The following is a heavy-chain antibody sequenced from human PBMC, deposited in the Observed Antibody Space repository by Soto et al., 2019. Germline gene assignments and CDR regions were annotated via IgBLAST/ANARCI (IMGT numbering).Heavy chain of an antibody. CDR1: GGTFSSYA. CDR3: ARAVAVPADFAY. V-gene: IGHV1-69*13. D-gene: IGHD6-19*01. Sequence: ASVKVSCKASGGTFSSYAISWVRQAPGQGLEWMGGIIPIFGTANYAQKFQGRVTITADESTSTAYMELSSLRSEDTAVYYCARAVAVPADFAYWGQGTLVTVSS. CDR2: IIPIFGTA. J-gene: IGHJ4*02.